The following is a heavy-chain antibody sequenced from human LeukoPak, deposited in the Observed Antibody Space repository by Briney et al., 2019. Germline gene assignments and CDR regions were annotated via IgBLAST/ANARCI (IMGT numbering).Heavy chain of an antibody. CDR3: ARSRGWSNYYYYGMDV. Sequence: GGSLRLSCAASGFTFSNYDMHWVRQVTGEGLEWVSAIGTAGDTYYPGSVKGRFTISRENAKNSLYLQMNSLRAGDTAVYYCARSRGWSNYYYYGMDVWGQGTTVSVSS. CDR2: IGTAGDT. J-gene: IGHJ6*02. D-gene: IGHD6-19*01. V-gene: IGHV3-13*01. CDR1: GFTFSNYD.